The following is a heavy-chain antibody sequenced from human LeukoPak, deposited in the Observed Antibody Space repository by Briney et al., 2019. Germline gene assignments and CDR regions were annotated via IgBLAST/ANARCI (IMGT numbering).Heavy chain of an antibody. CDR2: INHSGST. J-gene: IGHJ4*02. D-gene: IGHD3-10*01. CDR3: ARSTLVRGVPRSANDY. Sequence: PGGSLRLSCAASGFTFSSYWMSWIRQPPGKGLEWIGEINHSGSTNYNPSLKSRVTISVDTSKNQFSLKLSSVTAADTAVYYCARSTLVRGVPRSANDYWGQGTLVTVSS. V-gene: IGHV4-34*01. CDR1: GFTFSSYW.